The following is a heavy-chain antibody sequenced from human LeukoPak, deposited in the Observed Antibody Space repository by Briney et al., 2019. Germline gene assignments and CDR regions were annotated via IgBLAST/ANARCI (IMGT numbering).Heavy chain of an antibody. CDR1: GGSIRSSYYY. CDR2: INHSGST. CDR3: ARSWSPSNSSSSFFFDY. D-gene: IGHD6-13*01. Sequence: PSETLSLTCTVSGGSIRSSYYYWGWIRQPPGKGLEWIGEINHSGSTNYNPALKSRVTISVDTSKNEFSLKPRSVPAAAPAVYYCARSWSPSNSSSSFFFDYWGQGTLVTVSS. V-gene: IGHV4-39*01. J-gene: IGHJ4*02.